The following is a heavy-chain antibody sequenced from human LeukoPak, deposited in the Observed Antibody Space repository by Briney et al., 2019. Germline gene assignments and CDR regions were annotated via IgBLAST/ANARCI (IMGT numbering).Heavy chain of an antibody. CDR3: AKDDDFWSGYPDYYGMDV. D-gene: IGHD3-3*01. V-gene: IGHV3-23*01. CDR2: ISGSGGST. Sequence: GGSLRLSCVASGFTFNNYWMSWVRQAPGKGLEWVSAISGSGGSTYYADSVKGRFTISRDNSKNTLYLQMNSLRAEDTAVYYCAKDDDFWSGYPDYYGMDVWGQGTTVTVSS. CDR1: GFTFNNYW. J-gene: IGHJ6*02.